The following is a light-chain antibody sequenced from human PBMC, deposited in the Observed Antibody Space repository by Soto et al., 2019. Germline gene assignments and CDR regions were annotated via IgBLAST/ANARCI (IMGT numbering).Light chain of an antibody. J-gene: IGKJ1*01. V-gene: IGKV1-39*01. Sequence: IQMTQSPSSLSASVGDRVTITCRASQSISSYLNWYQQKPGKAPKLLIYAASSLQSGVPSRFSGGGSGKDFTVTISSLQPEDFATYYCQQSYSTPWTFGQGTKVEIK. CDR2: AAS. CDR3: QQSYSTPWT. CDR1: QSISSY.